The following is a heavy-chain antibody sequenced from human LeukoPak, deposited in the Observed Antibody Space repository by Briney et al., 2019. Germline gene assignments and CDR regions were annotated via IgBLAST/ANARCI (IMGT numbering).Heavy chain of an antibody. D-gene: IGHD3-9*01. CDR3: ARAYYDILTGYYMFDY. CDR1: GYTFTGYY. CDR2: INPNSGGT. V-gene: IGHV1-2*02. Sequence: GASVKVSCKASGYTFTGYYMHWVRQAPGQGLEWMGWINPNSGGTNYAQKFQGRVTMTRDTSISTAYMELSRLRSDDTAVYYCARAYYDILTGYYMFDYRGQGTLVTVSS. J-gene: IGHJ4*02.